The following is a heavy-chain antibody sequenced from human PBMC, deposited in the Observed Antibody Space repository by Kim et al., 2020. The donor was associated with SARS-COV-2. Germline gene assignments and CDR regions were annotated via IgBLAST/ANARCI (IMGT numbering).Heavy chain of an antibody. CDR3: ARDRYYDFWSGYYTHSRYFDY. CDR1: GYTFTSYG. D-gene: IGHD3-3*01. CDR2: ISAYNGNT. V-gene: IGHV1-18*01. J-gene: IGHJ4*02. Sequence: ASVKVSCKASGYTFTSYGISWVRQAPGQGLEWMGWISAYNGNTNYAQKLQGRVTMTTDTSTSTAYMELRSLRSDDTAVYYCARDRYYDFWSGYYTHSRYFDYWGQGTLVTVSS.